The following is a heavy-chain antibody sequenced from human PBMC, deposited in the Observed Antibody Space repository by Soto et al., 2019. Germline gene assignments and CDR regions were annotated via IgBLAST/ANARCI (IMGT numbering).Heavy chain of an antibody. CDR2: ISAGSAAI. CDR3: ARDGFPYCSSTSCYESWFDP. V-gene: IGHV3-48*01. J-gene: IGHJ5*02. CDR1: GFTFGDYS. Sequence: GGSLRLSCAASGFTFGDYSLNWIRQAPGRGLEWISYISAGSAAIYYADSVKGRFTISRDNAKNSVYLQMNSLRAEDTAVYYCARDGFPYCSSTSCYESWFDPWGQGTLVTVSS. D-gene: IGHD2-2*01.